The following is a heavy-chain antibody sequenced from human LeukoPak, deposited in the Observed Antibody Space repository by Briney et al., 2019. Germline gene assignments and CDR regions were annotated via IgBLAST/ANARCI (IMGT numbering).Heavy chain of an antibody. CDR2: VYYSGST. J-gene: IGHJ2*01. CDR3: ARLQRITMAGPDYWYFDL. V-gene: IGHV4-59*01. D-gene: IGHD3-10*01. Sequence: SETLSLTCTVSGDSISSYYWSWIRQPPEKGLEWVGYVYYSGSTNYNPSLKSRVTISVGTSKTQFSLKMTSVTAADTAVYYCARLQRITMAGPDYWYFDLWGRGTLVTVSS. CDR1: GDSISSYY.